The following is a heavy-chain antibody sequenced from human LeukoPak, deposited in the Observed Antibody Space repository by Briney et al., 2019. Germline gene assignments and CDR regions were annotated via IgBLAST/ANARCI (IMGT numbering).Heavy chain of an antibody. D-gene: IGHD6-19*01. Sequence: GGSLRLSCAASGFTFRNFAMGWVRQAPGKGLEWVSAISDGGGRTYYADFVKGRFTISRDNSKNTLYLQMDSLRADDTAVFYCAKGIYGSSRYPFDYWGQGTLVTVSS. CDR2: ISDGGGRT. J-gene: IGHJ4*02. V-gene: IGHV3-23*01. CDR3: AKGIYGSSRYPFDY. CDR1: GFTFRNFA.